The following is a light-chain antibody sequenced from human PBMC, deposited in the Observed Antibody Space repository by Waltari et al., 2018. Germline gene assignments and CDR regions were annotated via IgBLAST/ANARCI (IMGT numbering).Light chain of an antibody. CDR3: QQYNNWPVT. CDR1: QSVSSK. J-gene: IGKJ1*01. V-gene: IGKV3-15*01. CDR2: GTS. Sequence: EIVMTQSPATLSVSPGESATLSCRASQSVSSKLAWYQQKPGQAPRLLIYGTSTRATGIPARFSGSGSGTEFTLTISSLQSEDFAVYYCQQYNNWPVTFGQGTKVEIK.